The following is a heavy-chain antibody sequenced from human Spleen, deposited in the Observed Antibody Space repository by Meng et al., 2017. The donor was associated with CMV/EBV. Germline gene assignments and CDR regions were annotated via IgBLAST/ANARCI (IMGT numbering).Heavy chain of an antibody. CDR3: ARVDITIFGVGFDY. CDR2: MNQGGSEK. V-gene: IGHV3-7*01. J-gene: IGHJ4*02. Sequence: GESLKISCAASGFIFSSNCMNWVRQAPGKGLEWVANMNQGGSEKNYVGSVRGRFAISRDNAKKSLSLQMNSLRAEDTSVLYCARVDITIFGVGFDYWGQGTLVTVSS. CDR1: GFIFSSNC. D-gene: IGHD3-3*01.